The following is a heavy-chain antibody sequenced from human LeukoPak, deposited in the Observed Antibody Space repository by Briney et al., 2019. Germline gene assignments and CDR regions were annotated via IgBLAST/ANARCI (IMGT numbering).Heavy chain of an antibody. CDR2: MYYSGST. Sequence: RPSETLSLTCTVSGGSISSGDCYWSWIRQPPGKGLEWIGYMYYSGSTYYNPSLKSRVTISVDTSKNQFSLKLSSVTAADTAVYYCARPYYYDSRIDPWGQGTLVTVSS. J-gene: IGHJ5*02. CDR1: GGSISSGDCY. D-gene: IGHD3-22*01. CDR3: ARPYYYDSRIDP. V-gene: IGHV4-30-4*08.